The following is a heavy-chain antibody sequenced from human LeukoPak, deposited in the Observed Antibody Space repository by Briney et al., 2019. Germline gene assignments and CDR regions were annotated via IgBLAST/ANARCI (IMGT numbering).Heavy chain of an antibody. CDR1: GFTFSTSA. Sequence: GGSLRLSCAASGFTFSTSAMSWVRQAPGKGLEWVSTISASGDNTYYADSVKGRFTVSRDNSKNTLNLEMNSLRAEDTAVYFCAKETMKVVLAATLYGAFDIWGQGSMVTVSS. V-gene: IGHV3-23*01. CDR3: AKETMKVVLAATLYGAFDI. J-gene: IGHJ3*02. D-gene: IGHD2-2*01. CDR2: ISASGDNT.